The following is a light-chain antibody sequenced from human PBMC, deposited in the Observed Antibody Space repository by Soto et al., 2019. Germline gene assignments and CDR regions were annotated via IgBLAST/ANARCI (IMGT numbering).Light chain of an antibody. CDR3: QNYVTYSQS. V-gene: IGKV1-5*01. CDR2: DAS. CDR1: QTISTY. Sequence: DIQMTQSPSTLSASVGDRVTITCRASQTISTYLAWYQQKPGKAPNLLIYDASTLEDGVPSRFGASGSGTEFSLTISSLQPDDSATYYCQNYVTYSQSFGQGTKVAI. J-gene: IGKJ1*01.